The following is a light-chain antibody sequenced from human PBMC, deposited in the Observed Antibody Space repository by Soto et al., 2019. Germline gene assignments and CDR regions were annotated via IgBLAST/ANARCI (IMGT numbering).Light chain of an antibody. CDR1: QSISSW. Sequence: DIQMTQSPSTLSASVGDRVTITCRASQSISSWLAWYQQNPGKAPKVLIYKASSLESGVPSRFSGSGSGTEFTLTISSLQPDDFATYYFQQYNSYPYPFGQGTKLEIK. J-gene: IGKJ2*01. CDR2: KAS. V-gene: IGKV1-5*03. CDR3: QQYNSYPYP.